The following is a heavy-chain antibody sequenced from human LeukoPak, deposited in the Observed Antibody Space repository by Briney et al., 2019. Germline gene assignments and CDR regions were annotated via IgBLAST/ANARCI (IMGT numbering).Heavy chain of an antibody. V-gene: IGHV1-18*01. Sequence: GASVKVSCKASGYTFTSYGISWVRQAPGQGLEWMGWISAYNGNTNYAQKLQGRVTMTTDTSTSTAYMELRSLRSDDTAVYYCAREVLLDTTIFGVVGYHRMGGGKKEALDYWGQGTLVTVSS. CDR2: ISAYNGNT. CDR1: GYTFTSYG. D-gene: IGHD3-3*01. CDR3: AREVLLDTTIFGVVGYHRMGGGKKEALDY. J-gene: IGHJ4*02.